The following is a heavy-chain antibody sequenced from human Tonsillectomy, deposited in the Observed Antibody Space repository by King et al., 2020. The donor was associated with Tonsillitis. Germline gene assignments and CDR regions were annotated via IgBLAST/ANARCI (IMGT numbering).Heavy chain of an antibody. CDR1: GFTFSSYS. CDR2: IRSSSTYI. Sequence: VQLVESGGGLVKPGGSLRLSCAASGFTFSSYSMNWVRQAPGKGLEWVSSIRSSSTYIYTADSVKGRFTISRDNAKNSLYLQMNSLRAEDTAVYYCARELPIDYWGQGTLVTVSS. J-gene: IGHJ4*02. V-gene: IGHV3-21*01. D-gene: IGHD1-26*01. CDR3: ARELPIDY.